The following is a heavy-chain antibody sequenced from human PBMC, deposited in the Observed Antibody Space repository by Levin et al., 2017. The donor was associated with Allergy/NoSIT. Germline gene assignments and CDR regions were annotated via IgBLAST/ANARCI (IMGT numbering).Heavy chain of an antibody. CDR1: GGSFSGYY. D-gene: IGHD3-10*01. Sequence: SETLSLTCAVYGGSFSGYYWNWIRQPPGKGLEWIGEINHSGSSNYSSSLKSRVTISLDTSKNQFSLKLNSVTAADTAVYYCARIRSRYYGSGPAPRDAFDVWGQGTVVTVSS. V-gene: IGHV4-34*01. CDR2: INHSGSS. CDR3: ARIRSRYYGSGPAPRDAFDV. J-gene: IGHJ3*01.